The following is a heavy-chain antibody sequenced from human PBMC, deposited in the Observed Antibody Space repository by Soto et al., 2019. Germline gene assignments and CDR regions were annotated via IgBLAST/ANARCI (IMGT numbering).Heavy chain of an antibody. CDR2: VNPNSGGT. V-gene: IGHV1-2*02. D-gene: IGHD6-19*01. Sequence: ASVKVSCKASGYTFSGFYMHWVRQAPGQGLEWMGWVNPNSGGTKSAEKFQGRVTMTRDTSISTAYMELSRLTSDDTAVYYCAGAAVTGTAGLDFWGQGTQVTVSS. CDR1: GYTFSGFY. CDR3: AGAAVTGTAGLDF. J-gene: IGHJ4*02.